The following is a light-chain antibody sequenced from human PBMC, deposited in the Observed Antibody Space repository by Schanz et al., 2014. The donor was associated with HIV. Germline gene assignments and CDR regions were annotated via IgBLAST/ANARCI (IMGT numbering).Light chain of an antibody. V-gene: IGLV1-44*01. CDR3: ATWDSALREVV. J-gene: IGLJ2*01. CDR1: SSNIGSNS. Sequence: QSVLTQPLSASGTPGQRVTISCSGSSSNIGSNSVYWFRHLPGTAPKILICENNQRPSGVPDRFSGSKSGTSATLAITGLQTGDEADYYCATWDSALREVVFGGGTKLTVL. CDR2: ENN.